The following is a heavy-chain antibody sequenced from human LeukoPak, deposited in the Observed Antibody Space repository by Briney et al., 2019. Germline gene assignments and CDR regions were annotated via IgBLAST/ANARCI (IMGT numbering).Heavy chain of an antibody. Sequence: GRSLRLSCAASGFTFSSYDMHWVRQAPGKGLEWVAVISYDGNDKHYADSVKGRFTISRDNSKNTLYLQMNSLRVEDTAVYYCAKDQYDYVRGEFDYWGQGTLVTVSS. CDR3: AKDQYDYVRGEFDY. J-gene: IGHJ4*02. D-gene: IGHD3-16*01. V-gene: IGHV3-30*18. CDR1: GFTFSSYD. CDR2: ISYDGNDK.